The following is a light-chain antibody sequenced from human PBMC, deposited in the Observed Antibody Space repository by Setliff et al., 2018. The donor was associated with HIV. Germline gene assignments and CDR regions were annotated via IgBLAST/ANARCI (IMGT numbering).Light chain of an antibody. V-gene: IGLV2-14*03. J-gene: IGLJ1*01. CDR3: SSYTNISTRV. Sequence: QSALAQAASVSGSPGQSITISCTGTSSDVGGFNYVCWYQQHPGKAPKLMIYDVSNRPSGVSNRFSGSKSGNTASLTISGLRTEDEADYYCSSYTNISTRVFGTGTKVTVL. CDR2: DVS. CDR1: SSDVGGFNY.